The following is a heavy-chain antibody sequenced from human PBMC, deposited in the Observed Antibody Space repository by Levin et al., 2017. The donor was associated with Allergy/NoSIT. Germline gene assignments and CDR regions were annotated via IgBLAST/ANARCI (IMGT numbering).Heavy chain of an antibody. V-gene: IGHV3-30-3*01. D-gene: IGHD3-3*01. CDR3: ARARSGDYNGVDY. CDR2: ISYDGSNK. CDR1: GFTFNNYA. J-gene: IGHJ4*02. Sequence: GGSLRLSCAASGFTFNNYAMHWVRQAPGKGLEWVAVISYDGSNKYYADSVKGRFTISRDNSKNTLYLQMNSLRAEDTAVYYCARARSGDYNGVDYWGQGTLVTVSS.